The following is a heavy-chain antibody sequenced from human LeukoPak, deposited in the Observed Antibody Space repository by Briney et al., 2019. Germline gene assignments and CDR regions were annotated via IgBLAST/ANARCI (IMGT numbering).Heavy chain of an antibody. CDR3: AKDQQSGGYFDY. Sequence: GGSLRLSCAASGFTFSSYAMSWVRQAPGKGLEWVSAISGSGGSTYYADSVKGRFTISRDNSKNTLYLLMNSLRAEDTAVYYCAKDQQSGGYFDYWGQGTLVTVSS. V-gene: IGHV3-23*01. CDR1: GFTFSSYA. D-gene: IGHD3-16*01. CDR2: ISGSGGST. J-gene: IGHJ4*02.